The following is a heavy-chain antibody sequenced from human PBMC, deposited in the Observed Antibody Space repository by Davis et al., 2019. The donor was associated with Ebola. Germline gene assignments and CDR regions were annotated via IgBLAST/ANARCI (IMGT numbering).Heavy chain of an antibody. D-gene: IGHD2-15*01. J-gene: IGHJ6*02. CDR3: ARCSGGTSWDYYYGMDV. Sequence: LEWVANIKQDGSEKYYVDSVRGRFTISRDNAKNSLYLQMNSLRAEDTAVYYCARCSGGTSWDYYYGMDVWGQGTTVTVSS. CDR2: IKQDGSEK. V-gene: IGHV3-7*01.